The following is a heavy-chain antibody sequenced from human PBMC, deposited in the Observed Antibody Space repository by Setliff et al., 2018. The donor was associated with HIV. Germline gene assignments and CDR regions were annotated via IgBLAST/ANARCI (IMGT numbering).Heavy chain of an antibody. J-gene: IGHJ6*03. Sequence: PGGSLRLSCAASGFTFDDFGMTWVRQRPGKGLEWVSVIGDSDGSTYYSDSVKGRFTISRDTSKNTLFLQINSLRPEDTAVYYCARISVASRYNSDMDVWGKGTTVTVSS. CDR3: ARISVASRYNSDMDV. CDR1: GFTFDDFG. V-gene: IGHV3-23*01. CDR2: IGDSDGST. D-gene: IGHD5-12*01.